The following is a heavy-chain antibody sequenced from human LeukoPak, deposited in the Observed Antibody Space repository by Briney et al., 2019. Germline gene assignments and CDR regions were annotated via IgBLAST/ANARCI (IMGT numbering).Heavy chain of an antibody. D-gene: IGHD3-22*01. CDR3: AREGLRSRGVYYYDSSGYEANWFDP. CDR1: GFTFSSYN. CDR2: ISYDGSNK. V-gene: IGHV3-30-3*01. J-gene: IGHJ5*02. Sequence: QPGGSLRLSCAASGFTFSSYNMNWVRQAPGKGLEWVAVISYDGSNKYYADSVKGRFTISRDNSKSTLYLQMNSLRAEDTAVYYCAREGLRSRGVYYYDSSGYEANWFDPWGQGTLVTVSS.